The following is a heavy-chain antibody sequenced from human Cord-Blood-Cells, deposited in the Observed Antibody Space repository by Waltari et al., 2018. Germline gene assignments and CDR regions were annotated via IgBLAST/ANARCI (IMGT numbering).Heavy chain of an antibody. D-gene: IGHD1-26*01. J-gene: IGHJ4*02. CDR2: ISSSRSYI. V-gene: IGHV3-21*01. Sequence: EVQPVESGGGLVKPGGSLRLSCAASGFTFSSYSMNCVRQAPGKGREWVTSISSSRSYIYYADSGKGRFTISRDNAKNALYLQMNILRAEDTAVYYCASTIYSGYFDYWGQGTLVTVSS. CDR1: GFTFSSYS. CDR3: ASTIYSGYFDY.